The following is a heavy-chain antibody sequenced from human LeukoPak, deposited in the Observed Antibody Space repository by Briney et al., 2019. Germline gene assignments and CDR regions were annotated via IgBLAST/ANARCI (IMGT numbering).Heavy chain of an antibody. CDR1: GGSISSSSYY. J-gene: IGHJ4*02. D-gene: IGHD5-24*01. CDR3: APLADGYNL. Sequence: PSETLSLTCTVSGGSISSSSYYWGWIRQPPGKRLEWIGSIYYSGCTYYNPSLKSRVTISVDTSKNQFSLKLSSVTAADTAVYYCAPLADGYNLWGQGTLVTVSS. V-gene: IGHV4-39*07. CDR2: IYYSGCT.